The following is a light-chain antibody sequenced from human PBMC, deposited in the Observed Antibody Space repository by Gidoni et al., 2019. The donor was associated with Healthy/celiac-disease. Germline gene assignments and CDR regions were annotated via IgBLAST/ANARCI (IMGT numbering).Light chain of an antibody. Sequence: QSALTQPASVSGSPGQSIPISCTGTSSDVGGYNYVSWYQKHPGKAPRLMIYDVSNRPSGVSNRVSGSKSCNTASLTISGLQAEDEADYYCSSYTSSSTLVFGTGTKVTVL. CDR2: DVS. CDR1: SSDVGGYNY. J-gene: IGLJ1*01. CDR3: SSYTSSSTLV. V-gene: IGLV2-14*01.